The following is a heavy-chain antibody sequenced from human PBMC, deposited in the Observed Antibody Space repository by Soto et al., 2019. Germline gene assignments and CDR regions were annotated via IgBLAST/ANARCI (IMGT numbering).Heavy chain of an antibody. Sequence: EVQLVESGGGLVQPGGSLRLSYAASGFIFRSYAMYWVRQASGKGLEWVSVIDTIGDTYYAGSVEGRFTISRENAKNSLYHQMNSLRAGDTAVYYCARGGCSGGSCPADYWGQGTLVTVSS. CDR1: GFIFRSYA. V-gene: IGHV3-13*04. CDR2: IDTIGDT. CDR3: ARGGCSGGSCPADY. D-gene: IGHD2-15*01. J-gene: IGHJ4*02.